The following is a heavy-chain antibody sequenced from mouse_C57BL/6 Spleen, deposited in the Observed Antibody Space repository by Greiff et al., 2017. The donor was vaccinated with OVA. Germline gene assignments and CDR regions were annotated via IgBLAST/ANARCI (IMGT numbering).Heavy chain of an antibody. D-gene: IGHD1-1*01. V-gene: IGHV5-17*01. CDR1: GFTFSDYG. Sequence: DVKLVESGGGLVKPGGSLKLSCAASGFTFSDYGMHWVRQAPEKGLEWVAYISSGSSTIYYADTVKGRFTISRDNAKNTLFLQMTSLRSEDTAMYYCASPFYGSSYGGYFDVWGTGTTVTVSS. CDR2: ISSGSSTI. J-gene: IGHJ1*03. CDR3: ASPFYGSSYGGYFDV.